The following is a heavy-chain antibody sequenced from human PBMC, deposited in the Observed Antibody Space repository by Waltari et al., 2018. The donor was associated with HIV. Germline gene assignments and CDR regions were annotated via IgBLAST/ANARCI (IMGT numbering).Heavy chain of an antibody. D-gene: IGHD3-10*01. CDR2: VYWVDFK. V-gene: IGHV2-5*02. J-gene: IGHJ4*02. CDR1: GFPLATSYVG. CDR3: AHRRVGGDYGSGSSSYFDY. Sequence: QITLKESGPTLVNPPQTLTLTCRFSGFPLATSYVGVGWILPPPVKALGRLALVYWVDFKRYSPSLKNRLTITKETSKNQVVLTMSNMDPVDTATYYCAHRRVGGDYGSGSSSYFDYWSQGTLVTVSS.